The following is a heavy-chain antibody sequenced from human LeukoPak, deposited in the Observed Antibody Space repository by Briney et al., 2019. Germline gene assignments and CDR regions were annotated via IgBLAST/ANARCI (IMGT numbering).Heavy chain of an antibody. Sequence: GGSLRLSCGASGFTFSNYGMHWVRQAPGKGLEWVAVISYDETNKYYADSVKGRFTISRDNSKNTVYLQMNSLRDEDTAVYFCVRANSLMVRGVITYFDSWGQGTLVTVSS. V-gene: IGHV3-30*03. CDR1: GFTFSNYG. D-gene: IGHD3-10*01. CDR3: VRANSLMVRGVITYFDS. CDR2: ISYDETNK. J-gene: IGHJ4*02.